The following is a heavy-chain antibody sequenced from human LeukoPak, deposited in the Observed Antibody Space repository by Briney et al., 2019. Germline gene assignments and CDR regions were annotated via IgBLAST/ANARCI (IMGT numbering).Heavy chain of an antibody. V-gene: IGHV3-21*01. CDR1: GFSFRSYT. D-gene: IGHD2-15*01. CDR3: AREGFCPSGAICSLSSQDAFDI. Sequence: GGSLRLSCAACGFSFRSYTMNWLRQAPGRGLDGVSSISSNGAYLSNAPSLRGRFPHSRNNSKNSLSLQMNSLRAADTAVYYCAREGFCPSGAICSLSSQDAFDIWGQGTMVTVSS. J-gene: IGHJ3*02. CDR2: ISSNGAYL.